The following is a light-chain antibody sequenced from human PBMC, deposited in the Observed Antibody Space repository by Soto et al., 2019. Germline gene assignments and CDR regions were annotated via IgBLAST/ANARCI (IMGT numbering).Light chain of an antibody. CDR1: DVADYKY. V-gene: IGLV2-14*01. Sequence: QSALTQPASVSGSPGQSITISCSDVADYKYVSWYQHHPGKAPKLIIYEVSNRPSGVSNRFSGSKSGNTASLTISGLQAEDEADYYCSSYTSSSTLLYVFGTGTKLTVL. CDR2: EVS. CDR3: SSYTSSSTLLYV. J-gene: IGLJ1*01.